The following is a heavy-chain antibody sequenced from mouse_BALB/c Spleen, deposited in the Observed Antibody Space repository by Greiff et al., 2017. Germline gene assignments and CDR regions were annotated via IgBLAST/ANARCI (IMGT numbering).Heavy chain of an antibody. J-gene: IGHJ4*01. D-gene: IGHD1-2*01. CDR3: AVYYGHHYYAMDY. Sequence: EVQLQQSGPELVKPGASMKISCNASGYSFTGYTMNWVKQSHGKNLEWIGLINPYNGGTSYNQKFKGKATLTVDKSSSTAYMELLSLTSEDSAVYYCAVYYGHHYYAMDYWGQGTSVTVSS. CDR2: INPYNGGT. V-gene: IGHV1-18*01. CDR1: GYSFTGYT.